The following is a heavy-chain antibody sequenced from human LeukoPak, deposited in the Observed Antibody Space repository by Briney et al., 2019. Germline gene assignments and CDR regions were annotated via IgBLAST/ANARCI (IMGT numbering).Heavy chain of an antibody. V-gene: IGHV4-39*07. CDR2: TDYSGST. CDR1: GGSIISTTYY. CDR3: ARATGSSWYERRLHAYYYYMDV. Sequence: SETLSLTCTVSGGSIISTTYYWGWIRQSPGEGLEWIGGTDYSGSTYYNPSLKSRVTISVDTSKNQFSLNLSSVTAADTAVYSCARATGSSWYERRLHAYYYYMDVWGKGTTVTVSS. D-gene: IGHD6-13*01. J-gene: IGHJ6*03.